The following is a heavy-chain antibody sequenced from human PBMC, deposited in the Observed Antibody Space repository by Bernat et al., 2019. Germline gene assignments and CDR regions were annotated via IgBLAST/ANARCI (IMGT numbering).Heavy chain of an antibody. CDR1: GFTFSSYA. Sequence: EVQLLESGGGSVQPGGSLRLSCAASGFTFSSYAMSWVRQAPGKGLEWVSGIRSSGGSTYYADSVKGRFTISRDNSKNRLYLQMNSLRAEDTAVYYCAKDLVEIMGPFDFWGQGTLVTVSS. D-gene: IGHD3-9*01. CDR3: AKDLVEIMGPFDF. CDR2: IRSSGGST. J-gene: IGHJ4*02. V-gene: IGHV3-23*01.